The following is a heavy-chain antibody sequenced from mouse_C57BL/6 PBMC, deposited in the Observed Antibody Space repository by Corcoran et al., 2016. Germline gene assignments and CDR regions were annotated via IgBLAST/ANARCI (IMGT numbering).Heavy chain of an antibody. CDR3: ARRTGTQYAMDY. CDR2: IYWDDDK. CDR1: GFKLSTSGMG. D-gene: IGHD4-1*01. V-gene: IGHV8-12*01. J-gene: IGHJ4*01. Sequence: VTVKESGPGILQSSQTLSMTCSFSGFKLSTSGMGVSWIRQPSGKGLEWLAHIYWDDDKRYNPSLKSRLTISKDTSRNQVFLKINSVDTVDTATYYCARRTGTQYAMDYWGQGSSVTVSS.